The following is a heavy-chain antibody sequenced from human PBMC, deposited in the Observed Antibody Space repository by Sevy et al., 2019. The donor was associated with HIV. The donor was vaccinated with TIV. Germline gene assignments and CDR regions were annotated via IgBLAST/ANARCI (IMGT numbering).Heavy chain of an antibody. J-gene: IGHJ4*02. CDR2: IYTSGST. Sequence: SENLSLTCTVSGGSISSYYWSWIRQPAGKGLEWIGRIYTSGSTNYNPSLKSRVTMSVDTSKNQFSLKLSSVTAADTAVYYCARYSSGWYLPSYFDYWGQGTLVTVSS. CDR1: GGSISSYY. D-gene: IGHD6-19*01. V-gene: IGHV4-4*07. CDR3: ARYSSGWYLPSYFDY.